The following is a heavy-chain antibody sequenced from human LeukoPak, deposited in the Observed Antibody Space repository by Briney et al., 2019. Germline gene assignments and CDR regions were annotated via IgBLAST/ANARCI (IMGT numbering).Heavy chain of an antibody. Sequence: PSETLSLTCTVSGGSISSYYWSWIRQPPGKGLEWIGYIYYSGSTNYNPSLKSRVTISVDTSKNQFSLKLSSVTAADTAAYYCARGKGWVDYWGQGTLVTVSS. CDR2: IYYSGST. CDR1: GGSISSYY. V-gene: IGHV4-59*01. J-gene: IGHJ4*02. CDR3: ARGKGWVDY. D-gene: IGHD2-15*01.